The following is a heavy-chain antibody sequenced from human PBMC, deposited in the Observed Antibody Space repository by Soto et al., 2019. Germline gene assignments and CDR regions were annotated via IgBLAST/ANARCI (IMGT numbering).Heavy chain of an antibody. V-gene: IGHV3-30*03. CDR1: GFIFRNFG. CDR3: VQGASTAHQPLDS. CDR2: ISGDGNDK. Sequence: QVQLVESGGGVVQPGRSLRLSCAASGFIFRNFGMHWVRRAPGKGLEWVAVISGDGNDKYYPDSMKGRFTISRDNFNNTLYLQLNSRRPEDTAVYHCVQGASTAHQPLDSWDQGVLVTVSS. D-gene: IGHD1-26*01. J-gene: IGHJ4*02.